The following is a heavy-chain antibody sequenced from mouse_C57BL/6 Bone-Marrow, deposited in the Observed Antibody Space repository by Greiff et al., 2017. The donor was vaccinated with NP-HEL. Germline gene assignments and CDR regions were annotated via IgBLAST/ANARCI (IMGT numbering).Heavy chain of an antibody. CDR3: ARSTTVVLDY. Sequence: VQLKQSGPELVKPGASVKISCKASGYAFSSSWMNWVKQRPGKGLEWIGRIYPGDGDTNYNGKFKGKATLTADKSSSTAYMQLSSLTSEDSAVYFCARSTTVVLDYWGQGTSVTVSS. J-gene: IGHJ4*01. V-gene: IGHV1-82*01. CDR1: GYAFSSSW. D-gene: IGHD1-1*01. CDR2: IYPGDGDT.